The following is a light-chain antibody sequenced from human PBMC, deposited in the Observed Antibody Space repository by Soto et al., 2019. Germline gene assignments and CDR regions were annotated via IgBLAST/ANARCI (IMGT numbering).Light chain of an antibody. CDR2: GAS. J-gene: IGKJ4*01. CDR3: QQYGSSPLT. V-gene: IGKV3-20*01. Sequence: EIVLTQSPGTLSLSPGERATLSCRASQSCSSYLAWYQQKPGQAPRLLMYGASSRATGTLDRFSGSGSGTDFTLTISRLEPEDFAVYYCQQYGSSPLTFGGGTKVDIK. CDR1: QSCSSY.